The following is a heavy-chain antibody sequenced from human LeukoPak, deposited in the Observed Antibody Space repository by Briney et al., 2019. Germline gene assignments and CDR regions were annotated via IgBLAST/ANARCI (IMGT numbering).Heavy chain of an antibody. CDR2: INHSGST. Sequence: SETLSLTCAVYGGSFSVYYWSWIRQPPGKGLEWIGEINHSGSTNYNPSLKSRVTISVDTSKNQFSLKLSSVTAADTAVYYCARSSSGWLYNWFDPWGQGTLVTVSS. J-gene: IGHJ5*02. D-gene: IGHD6-19*01. V-gene: IGHV4-34*01. CDR1: GGSFSVYY. CDR3: ARSSSGWLYNWFDP.